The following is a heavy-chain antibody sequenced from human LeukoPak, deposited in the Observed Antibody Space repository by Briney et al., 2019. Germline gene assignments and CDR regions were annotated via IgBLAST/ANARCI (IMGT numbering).Heavy chain of an antibody. J-gene: IGHJ6*04. CDR2: ISCSGGST. CDR3: AKDLLWFGGTGGMDV. CDR1: GFTFSSYA. D-gene: IGHD3-10*01. V-gene: IGHV3-23*01. Sequence: GGSLRLSCAASGFTFSSYAMSWVRQAPGKGLEWVSAISCSGGSTYYADSEKGRFTISRDNSKNPLSLQTNSLRADDPGVYYCAKDLLWFGGTGGMDVWGKGTTVTVSS.